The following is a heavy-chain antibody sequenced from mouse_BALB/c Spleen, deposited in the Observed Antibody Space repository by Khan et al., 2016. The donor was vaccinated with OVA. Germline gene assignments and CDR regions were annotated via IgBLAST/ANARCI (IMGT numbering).Heavy chain of an antibody. CDR1: GYTFTDYA. D-gene: IGHD2-3*01. CDR3: ARPAEDAYYDY. CDR2: ISTYSGNT. Sequence: QVQLKESGPELVRPGVSVKISCKGSGYTFTDYAMHWVKQSHAKSLEWIGLISTYSGNTNYNQKFKGKATMTVDKYSSTAYMELARLTAEGSAIYDCARPAEDAYYDYWGQGTTLAVSS. V-gene: IGHV1S137*01. J-gene: IGHJ2*01.